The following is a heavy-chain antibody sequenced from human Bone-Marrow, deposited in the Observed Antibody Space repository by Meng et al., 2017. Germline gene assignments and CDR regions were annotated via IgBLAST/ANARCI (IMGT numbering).Heavy chain of an antibody. Sequence: QVQLVQSGAEVKKPGASVKVCCKAAGYTFTSYGISWVRQAPGQGLEWMGWISAYNGNTNYAQKLQGRVTMTTDTSTSTAYMELRSLRSDDTAVYYCATSATYDFWSGQPTDYFDYWGQGTLVTVSS. J-gene: IGHJ4*02. CDR1: GYTFTSYG. CDR3: ATSATYDFWSGQPTDYFDY. V-gene: IGHV1-18*01. D-gene: IGHD3-3*01. CDR2: ISAYNGNT.